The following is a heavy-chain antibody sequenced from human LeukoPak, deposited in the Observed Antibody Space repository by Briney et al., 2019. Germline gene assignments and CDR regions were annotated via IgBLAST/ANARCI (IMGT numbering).Heavy chain of an antibody. V-gene: IGHV4-59*01. Sequence: PSETVSLTCTVSGGSINNYYWSWIRQPPGKGLEWIGYIYHSGSTTYNPSLKSRVTISVDTSKNQFSLKLSSVTAADTAIYYCASPRKGHTWWLDPWGQGTLVTVSS. D-gene: IGHD3-16*01. CDR1: GGSINNYY. CDR2: IYHSGST. J-gene: IGHJ5*02. CDR3: ASPRKGHTWWLDP.